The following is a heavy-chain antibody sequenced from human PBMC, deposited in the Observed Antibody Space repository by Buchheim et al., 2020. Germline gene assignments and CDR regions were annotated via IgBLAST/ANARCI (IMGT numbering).Heavy chain of an antibody. CDR3: ARVPTGLGELSAHFDY. J-gene: IGHJ4*02. D-gene: IGHD3-16*02. CDR1: GFTFSSYW. CDR2: INSDGSST. V-gene: IGHV3-74*01. Sequence: EVQLVESGGGLVQPGGSLRLFCAASGFTFSSYWMHWVRQAPGKGLVWVSRINSDGSSTSYADSVKGRFTISRDNAKNTQYLQMSSLRAGDTAVYYCARVPTGLGELSAHFDYWGQGTL.